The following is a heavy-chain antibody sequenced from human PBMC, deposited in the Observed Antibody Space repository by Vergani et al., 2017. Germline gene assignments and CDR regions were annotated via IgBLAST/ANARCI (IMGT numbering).Heavy chain of an antibody. CDR3: AHRRPLYEFWSGGSFDY. Sequence: QITLKESGPTLVKPTQSLTLSCTSSGFSLSTSGVGLGWIRQPPGKALEWLALIYWDDDKRYSPSLKRRLTITKDTSKNQVVLTMTNMDPVDTATYYCAHRRPLYEFWSGGSFDYWGQGTLVTVSS. CDR2: IYWDDDK. D-gene: IGHD3-3*01. V-gene: IGHV2-5*02. J-gene: IGHJ4*02. CDR1: GFSLSTSGVG.